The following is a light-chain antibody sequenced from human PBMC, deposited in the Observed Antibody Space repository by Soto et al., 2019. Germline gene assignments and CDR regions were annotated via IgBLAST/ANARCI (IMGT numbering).Light chain of an antibody. Sequence: QSALTQPASVSGSPGQSITISCTGTSSDVGGYNNVSWYQHHPGKAPKLMIYDVSNRPSGVSNRFSGSKSGNTASLTISGLRAEDEAEYDCSCHTSGSSLSDVFGTGTKVTVL. CDR2: DVS. CDR3: SCHTSGSSLSDV. J-gene: IGLJ1*01. V-gene: IGLV2-14*03. CDR1: SSDVGGYNN.